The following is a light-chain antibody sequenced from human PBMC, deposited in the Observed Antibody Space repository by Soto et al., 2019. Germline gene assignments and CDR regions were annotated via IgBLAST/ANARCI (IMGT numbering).Light chain of an antibody. V-gene: IGKV3-15*01. CDR2: GAS. Sequence: EIVLTKSPATLSFSRWEIATLCGRASQSVSSNLAWYQQKPGQAPRLLIYGASTRATGIPARFSGSGSGTEFTLTISSVQSEDFAVYYCQQYNNWPPITCGQGTRLEIK. CDR3: QQYNNWPPIT. J-gene: IGKJ5*01. CDR1: QSVSSN.